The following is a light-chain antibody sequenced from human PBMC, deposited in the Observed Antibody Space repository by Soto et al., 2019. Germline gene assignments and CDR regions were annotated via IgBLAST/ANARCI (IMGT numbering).Light chain of an antibody. CDR2: DVS. V-gene: IGLV2-14*03. CDR3: SSYTSSSTVV. Sequence: QSVLTQPASVSVSPGQAITISCTGTSSDVGGYNYVSWYQHHPGKAPKLMIYDVSNRPSGVSNRFSGSKSGNTASLTISGLQAEDEADYYCSSYTSSSTVVFGGGSKLTVL. CDR1: SSDVGGYNY. J-gene: IGLJ2*01.